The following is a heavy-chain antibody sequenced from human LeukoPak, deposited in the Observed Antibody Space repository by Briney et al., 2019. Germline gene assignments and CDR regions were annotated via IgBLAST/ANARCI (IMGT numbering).Heavy chain of an antibody. CDR3: ARGPGWLRLTPSVYGMDV. Sequence: SETLSLTCAVYGGSFSGYYWSWIRQPPGKGLEWIGEINHSGSTNYNPSLKSRVTISVDTSKNQFSLKLSSVTAADTAVYYGARGPGWLRLTPSVYGMDVWGKGTTVTVSS. D-gene: IGHD5-12*01. CDR2: INHSGST. CDR1: GGSFSGYY. V-gene: IGHV4-34*01. J-gene: IGHJ6*04.